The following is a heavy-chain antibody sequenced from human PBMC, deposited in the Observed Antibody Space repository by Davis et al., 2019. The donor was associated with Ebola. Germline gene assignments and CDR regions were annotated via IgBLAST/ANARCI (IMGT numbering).Heavy chain of an antibody. Sequence: ASVKVSCKASGGTFSSYAISWVRQAPGQGLEWMGWINPNSGGTNYAQKFQGRVTMTRDTSISTAYMELSSLRSEDTAVYYCARGWLQLVSEFDYWGQGTLVTVSS. CDR3: ARGWLQLVSEFDY. CDR1: GGTFSSYA. D-gene: IGHD5-24*01. CDR2: INPNSGGT. V-gene: IGHV1-2*02. J-gene: IGHJ4*02.